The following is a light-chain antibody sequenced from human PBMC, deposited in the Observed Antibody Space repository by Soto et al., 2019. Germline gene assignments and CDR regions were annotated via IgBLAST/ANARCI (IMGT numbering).Light chain of an antibody. CDR1: QSINSG. V-gene: IGKV1-5*03. CDR3: QQYNSLWT. J-gene: IGKJ1*01. Sequence: LQMTQSPSTLSASVGDTVTITCRASQSINSGLAWYQQKPGRAPKLLIYKASSLESGVPSRFSGSGYGTEFTLTISSLLPEDFATYYCQQYNSLWTFGQGTKVEIK. CDR2: KAS.